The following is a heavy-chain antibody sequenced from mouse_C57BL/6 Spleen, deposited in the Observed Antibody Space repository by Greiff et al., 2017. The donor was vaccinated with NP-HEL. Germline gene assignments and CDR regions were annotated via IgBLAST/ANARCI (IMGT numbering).Heavy chain of an antibody. Sequence: QVQLQQSGPELVKPGASVKISCKASGYAFSSSWMNWVKQRPGKGLEWIGRIYPGDGDTNYNGKFKGKATLTADKSSSTAYMQLSSLTSEDSAVYFCASVYYDYDEYWGQGTTLTVSS. J-gene: IGHJ2*01. V-gene: IGHV1-82*01. CDR3: ASVYYDYDEY. CDR2: IYPGDGDT. CDR1: GYAFSSSW. D-gene: IGHD2-4*01.